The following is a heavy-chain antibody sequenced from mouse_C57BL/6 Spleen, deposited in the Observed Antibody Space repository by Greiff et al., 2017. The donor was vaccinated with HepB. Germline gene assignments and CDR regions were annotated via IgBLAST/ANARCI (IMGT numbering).Heavy chain of an antibody. CDR2: ISGGGGNT. J-gene: IGHJ1*03. CDR3: ARLQLGRYFDV. V-gene: IGHV5-9*01. D-gene: IGHD4-1*02. Sequence: EVKLVESGGGLVKPGGSLKLSCAASGFTFSSYTMSWVRQTPEKRLEWVATISGGGGNTYYPDSVKGRFTISRDNAKNTLYLQMSSLRSEDTALYYCARLQLGRYFDVWGTGTTVTVSS. CDR1: GFTFSSYT.